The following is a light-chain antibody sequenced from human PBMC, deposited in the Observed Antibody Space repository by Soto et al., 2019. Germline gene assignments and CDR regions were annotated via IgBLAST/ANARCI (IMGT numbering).Light chain of an antibody. CDR2: VSS. CDR3: QQCYSASYT. Sequence: DIQMTQSPSSLSASVGDTVTITCRSSQTINSYMNWFQQKPGKAPNLLIYVSSKLHSGAPSRFSGSGSGTDFTLTISNLQPEDFATYICQQCYSASYTFGQGTKLESK. J-gene: IGKJ2*01. V-gene: IGKV1-39*01. CDR1: QTINSY.